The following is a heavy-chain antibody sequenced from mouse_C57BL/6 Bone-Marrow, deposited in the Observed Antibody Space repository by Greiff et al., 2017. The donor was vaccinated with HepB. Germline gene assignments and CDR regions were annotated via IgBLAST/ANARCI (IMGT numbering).Heavy chain of an antibody. CDR1: GYTFTSYG. V-gene: IGHV1-81*01. Sequence: VKLQQSGAELARPGASVKLSCKASGYTFTSYGISWVKQRTGQGLEWIGEIYPRSGNTYYNEKFKGKATLTADKSSSTAYMELRSLTSEDSAVYFCVDYYGSSWYFDVWGTGTTVTVSS. CDR2: IYPRSGNT. CDR3: VDYYGSSWYFDV. D-gene: IGHD1-1*01. J-gene: IGHJ1*03.